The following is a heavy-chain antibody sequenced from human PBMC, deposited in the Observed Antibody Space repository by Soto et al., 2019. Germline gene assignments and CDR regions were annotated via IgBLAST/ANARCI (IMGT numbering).Heavy chain of an antibody. CDR2: ISSSSSYI. CDR3: AREGGGTYNGDPEGYYYMDV. V-gene: IGHV3-21*01. Sequence: EVQLVESGGGLVKPGGSLRLSCAASGFTFSSYSMNWVRQAPGKGLEWVSSISSSSSYIYYADSVKGRFTISRDNAKNSLYLQMNSLRAEDTAVYYCAREGGGTYNGDPEGYYYMDVWGKGTTVTVSS. CDR1: GFTFSSYS. D-gene: IGHD4-17*01. J-gene: IGHJ6*03.